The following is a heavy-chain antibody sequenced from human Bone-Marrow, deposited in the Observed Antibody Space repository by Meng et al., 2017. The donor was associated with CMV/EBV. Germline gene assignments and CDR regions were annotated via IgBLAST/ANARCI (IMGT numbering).Heavy chain of an antibody. CDR2: IRNKANNYKT. CDR3: ASPQVYYYGMDV. J-gene: IGHJ6*02. V-gene: IGHV3-72*01. Sequence: GESLKISCVVSGFTFSDHYMDWVRQAPGKGLEWVARIRNKANNYKTEYAASVKGRFTISRDELKNSLNLQMNSLRAEDTAVYYCASPQVYYYGMDVWGQGTTVTVSS. CDR1: GFTFSDHY.